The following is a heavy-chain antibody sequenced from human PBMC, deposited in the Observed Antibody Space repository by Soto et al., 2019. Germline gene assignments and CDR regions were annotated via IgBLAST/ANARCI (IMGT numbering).Heavy chain of an antibody. CDR2: IYYSGST. J-gene: IGHJ6*02. CDR3: ARDQRNIRFLSGAKYNGMDV. Sequence: SETLSLTCTVSGGSISSGGYYWSWIRQHPGKGLEWIGYIYYSGSTYYNPSLKSRVTISVDTSKNQFSLKLSSVTAADTAVYYCARDQRNIRFLSGAKYNGMDVWGQGTTVTVSS. D-gene: IGHD3-3*01. V-gene: IGHV4-31*03. CDR1: GGSISSGGYY.